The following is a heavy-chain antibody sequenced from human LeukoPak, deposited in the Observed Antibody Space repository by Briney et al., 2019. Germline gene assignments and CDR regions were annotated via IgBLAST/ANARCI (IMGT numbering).Heavy chain of an antibody. CDR1: GFTFDDYA. Sequence: PGGSLRLSCAASGFTFDDYAMPWVRQAPGKGLEWVSGISWNSGSIGYADSVKGRFTISRDNAKNSLYLQMNSLRAEDTALYYCAKSHSSGDDYWGQGTLVTVSS. D-gene: IGHD6-19*01. CDR3: AKSHSSGDDY. J-gene: IGHJ4*02. V-gene: IGHV3-9*01. CDR2: ISWNSGSI.